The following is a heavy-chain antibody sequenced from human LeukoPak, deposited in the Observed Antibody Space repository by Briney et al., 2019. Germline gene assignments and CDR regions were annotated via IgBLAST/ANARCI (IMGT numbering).Heavy chain of an antibody. CDR3: ARGLGHCYAGMCNLSPIPQENWLDR. CDR2: VFSNGTA. V-gene: IGHV4-4*08. J-gene: IGHJ5*02. D-gene: IGHD2-15*01. CDR1: GGSISRYY. Sequence: SETPSLTCSISGGSISRYYWNWIRQPPGKGLEWIGYVFSNGTANYSPSLKSRLTMSVDTSKNQFTLRLSSVSAADTAVYFCARGLGHCYAGMCNLSPIPQENWLDRWGQGVLVTVSS.